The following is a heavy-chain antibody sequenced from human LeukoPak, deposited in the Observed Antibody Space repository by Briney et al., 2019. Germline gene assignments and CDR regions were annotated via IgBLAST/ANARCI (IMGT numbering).Heavy chain of an antibody. Sequence: GRSLRLSCAASGFTFSSYWMHWVRQAPGKGLVWVSRINSDGSSTSYADSVKGRFTISRDNAKNTLYLQMNSLRAEDTAVYYCARHMAAAGTDFDYWGQGTLVTVSS. CDR3: ARHMAAAGTDFDY. D-gene: IGHD6-13*01. J-gene: IGHJ4*02. V-gene: IGHV3-74*01. CDR1: GFTFSSYW. CDR2: INSDGSST.